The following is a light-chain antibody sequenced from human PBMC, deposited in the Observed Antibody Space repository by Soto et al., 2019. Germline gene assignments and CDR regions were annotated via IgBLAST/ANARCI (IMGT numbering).Light chain of an antibody. CDR2: GAS. CDR3: QQYSIWRT. J-gene: IGKJ1*01. Sequence: EIVMTQSPATLSVSPGERATLSFRASQSVDINLAWYQQKAGQAPRLLIYGASTRATAIPARFSGSGSGTEFTLTISSLQSEDFAVYYCQQYSIWRTFGQGTKVDI. V-gene: IGKV3-15*01. CDR1: QSVDIN.